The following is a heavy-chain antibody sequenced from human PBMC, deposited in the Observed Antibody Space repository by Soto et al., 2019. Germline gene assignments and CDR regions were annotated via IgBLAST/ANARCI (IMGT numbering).Heavy chain of an antibody. Sequence: EVQLLESGGGLVQPGESQRLSCAASGFTFGSCAMSWVRQAPGQGLEWVSTISGRGGSIYYAESVKGRFTISRDNSKNTLYMQMNSLRAEDTAVYYCAQKVDQCSSSPFDYWGQGTLVTVSS. V-gene: IGHV3-23*01. CDR2: ISGRGGSI. J-gene: IGHJ4*02. CDR1: GFTFGSCA. D-gene: IGHD6-6*01. CDR3: AQKVDQCSSSPFDY.